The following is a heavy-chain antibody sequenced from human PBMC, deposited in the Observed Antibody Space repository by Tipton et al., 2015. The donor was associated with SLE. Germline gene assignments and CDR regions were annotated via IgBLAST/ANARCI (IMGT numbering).Heavy chain of an antibody. V-gene: IGHV4-38-2*02. Sequence: TLSLTCTVSGYSISSGYYWGWIRQPPGKGLEWIGSIYHSGSTNYNPSLKSRVTISTDTSKNQFSLELNSVTAADTAMYYCARAGAGWFDPWGQGTLVTVSS. J-gene: IGHJ5*02. CDR2: IYHSGST. D-gene: IGHD6-13*01. CDR3: ARAGAGWFDP. CDR1: GYSISSGYY.